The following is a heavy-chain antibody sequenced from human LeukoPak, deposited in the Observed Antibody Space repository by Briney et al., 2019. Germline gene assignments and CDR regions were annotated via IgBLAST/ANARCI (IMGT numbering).Heavy chain of an antibody. CDR3: ARDKPRGSYDGSIFDS. Sequence: GGSLRLSCEVSGFTCRSYWMGWVRQAPGKGLEWVAIISYDGGEIYYVDSVKGRFTLSRDNAKSSVYLQMNSLRAEDAAVYYCARDKPRGSYDGSIFDSWGQGTLVTVSS. J-gene: IGHJ4*02. CDR1: GFTCRSYW. D-gene: IGHD3-16*01. CDR2: ISYDGGEI. V-gene: IGHV3-7*01.